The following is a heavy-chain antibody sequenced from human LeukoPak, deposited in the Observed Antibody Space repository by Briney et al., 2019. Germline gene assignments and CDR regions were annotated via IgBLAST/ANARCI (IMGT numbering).Heavy chain of an antibody. V-gene: IGHV1-46*01. J-gene: IGHJ6*03. CDR3: ARDIVVVVPAAIRRGYYYMDV. CDR1: GYTFTSYY. CDR2: INPSGGST. Sequence: ASVKVSCKASGYTFTSYYMHWVRQAPGQGLEWMGIINPSGGSTSYAQKFQGRVTMTRDTSTSTVYMELSSLRSEDTAVYYCARDIVVVVPAAIRRGYYYMDVWGKGTTVTVSS. D-gene: IGHD2-2*01.